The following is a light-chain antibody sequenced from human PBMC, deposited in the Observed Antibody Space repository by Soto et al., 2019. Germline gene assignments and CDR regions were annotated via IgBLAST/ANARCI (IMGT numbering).Light chain of an antibody. CDR3: QHYDGYSNS. J-gene: IGKJ2*01. Sequence: DIQMTQSPSTLSASVGDRVKITCRASQSIRIWLAWYQQKAGTAPKLLIYKASSLESGVPSRFSGSGSGTEFTLTISSLQPDDFATYYCQHYDGYSNSFGQGTKLEIK. V-gene: IGKV1-5*03. CDR1: QSIRIW. CDR2: KAS.